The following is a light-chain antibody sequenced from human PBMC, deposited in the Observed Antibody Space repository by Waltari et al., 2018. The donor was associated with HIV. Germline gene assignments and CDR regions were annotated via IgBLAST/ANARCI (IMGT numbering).Light chain of an antibody. CDR2: EVS. Sequence: QSALTQFVSVSGSPGQSIPIPCPGTSSAVGTYNLVSWYQQHPGKAPKLMIYEVSERPSGVSNRFSGSKSGNTASLTISGLQAEDEADYYCCSYAGSRWVFGGGTKLTVL. V-gene: IGLV2-23*02. CDR3: CSYAGSRWV. CDR1: SSAVGTYNL. J-gene: IGLJ3*02.